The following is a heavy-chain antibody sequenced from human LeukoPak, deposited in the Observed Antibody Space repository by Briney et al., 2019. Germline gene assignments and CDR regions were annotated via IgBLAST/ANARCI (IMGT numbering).Heavy chain of an antibody. Sequence: ASVMISCKASGYTFSSHDINWVRQATGQGLEWMGWMNPHSGNTGYAQKFQSRVTMTRNTPIGTAYMELSSLRSEDTAVYYCARGYSINCSSTSCNHYLNWFDPWGQGTLVTVSS. J-gene: IGHJ5*02. CDR3: ARGYSINCSSTSCNHYLNWFDP. CDR1: GYTFSSHD. D-gene: IGHD2-2*01. CDR2: MNPHSGNT. V-gene: IGHV1-8*01.